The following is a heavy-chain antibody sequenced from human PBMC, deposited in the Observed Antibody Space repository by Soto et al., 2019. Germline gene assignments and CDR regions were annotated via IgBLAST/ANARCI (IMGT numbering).Heavy chain of an antibody. V-gene: IGHV5-51*01. CDR1: GYSFTNYW. CDR3: ARLGAYYQSLDP. CDR2: IYPGDSDT. D-gene: IGHD2-21*01. J-gene: IGHJ5*02. Sequence: PGASLKISCKASGYSFTNYWIGWVRQMLGKGLEWMGIIYPGDSDTRYSPSFQGQVTISVDKSISAAYLQWSGLKASDIAMYYCARLGAYYQSLDPWGPGTLVTVSS.